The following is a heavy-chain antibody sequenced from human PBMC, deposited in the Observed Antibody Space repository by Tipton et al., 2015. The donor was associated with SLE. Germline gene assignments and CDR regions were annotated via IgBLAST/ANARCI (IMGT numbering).Heavy chain of an antibody. CDR3: ARASIVLIRDWYFDL. CDR1: GYSISSGYY. CDR2: IYHSGST. J-gene: IGHJ2*01. D-gene: IGHD2-8*01. Sequence: TLSLTCTVSGYSISSGYYWGWIRQPPGKGLEWIGSIYHSGSTYYNPSLKSRVTISVDTSKNQFSLKLSSVTAADTAVYYCARASIVLIRDWYFDLWGRGTLVTVSS. V-gene: IGHV4-38-2*02.